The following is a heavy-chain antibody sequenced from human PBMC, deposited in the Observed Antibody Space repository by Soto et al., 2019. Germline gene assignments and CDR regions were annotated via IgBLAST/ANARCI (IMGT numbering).Heavy chain of an antibody. CDR3: AKDPPYYYGSGSYYNWFDP. D-gene: IGHD3-10*01. Sequence: RRLSCAASGFTFSSYAMSWVRQAPGKGLEWVSAISGSGGSTCYADSVKGRFTISRDNSKNTLYLQMNSLRAEDTAVYYCAKDPPYYYGSGSYYNWFDPWGQGTLVTVSS. J-gene: IGHJ5*02. V-gene: IGHV3-23*01. CDR1: GFTFSSYA. CDR2: ISGSGGST.